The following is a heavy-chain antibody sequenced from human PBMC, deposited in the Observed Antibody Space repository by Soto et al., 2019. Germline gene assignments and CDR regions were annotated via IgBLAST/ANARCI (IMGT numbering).Heavy chain of an antibody. Sequence: GESLKISCAASGFTFSGHAMHWVRQAPGKGLEWVALIWNDGIRKVYVDSVKGRFTISRDNSKNTLDLQMNNLRDEDTAVYYCARDDDNDANALDYWGPGTLVTVSS. CDR3: ARDDDNDANALDY. CDR1: GFTFSGHA. CDR2: IWNDGIRK. J-gene: IGHJ4*02. V-gene: IGHV3-33*08.